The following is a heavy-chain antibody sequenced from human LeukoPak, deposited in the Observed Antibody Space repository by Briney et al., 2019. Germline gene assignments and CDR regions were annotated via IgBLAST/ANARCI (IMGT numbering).Heavy chain of an antibody. D-gene: IGHD3-10*01. V-gene: IGHV4-59*01. Sequence: SETLSLTCTVSGGSITSYYWHWIRQPPGEGLEWIGYIYYSGSTNYNPSLKSRVTISVDTSRNQFSLKLHSVTAADTAVYYCARDRGRATWFDPWGQGTLVTVSS. CDR2: IYYSGST. CDR1: GGSITSYY. CDR3: ARDRGRATWFDP. J-gene: IGHJ5*02.